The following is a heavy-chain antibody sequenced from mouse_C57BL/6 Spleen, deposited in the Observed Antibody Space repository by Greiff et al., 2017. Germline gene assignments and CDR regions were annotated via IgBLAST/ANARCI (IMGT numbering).Heavy chain of an antibody. CDR1: GYTFTDYE. CDR2: IDPETGGT. Sequence: VQLQQSGAELVRPGASVTLSCKASGYTFTDYEMHWVKQTPVHGLEWIGAIDPETGGTAYNQKVKGKAILTADKSSSTAYMELRSLTSEDSAVYYCTRPLFDYWGQGTTLTVSS. J-gene: IGHJ2*01. V-gene: IGHV1-15*01. CDR3: TRPLFDY.